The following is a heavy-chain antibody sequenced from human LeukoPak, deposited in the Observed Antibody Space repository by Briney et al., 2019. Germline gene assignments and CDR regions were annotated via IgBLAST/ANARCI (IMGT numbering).Heavy chain of an antibody. J-gene: IGHJ3*02. CDR2: FDPEDGET. CDR1: GYTLTELS. Sequence: ASVKVSYKVSGYTLTELSMHWVRQAPGKGLEWMGGFDPEDGETIYAQKFQGRVTMTEDTSTDTAYMELSSLRSEDTAVYYCASLTSYYYDSSRGVNAFDIWGQGTMVTVSS. CDR3: ASLTSYYYDSSRGVNAFDI. V-gene: IGHV1-24*01. D-gene: IGHD3-22*01.